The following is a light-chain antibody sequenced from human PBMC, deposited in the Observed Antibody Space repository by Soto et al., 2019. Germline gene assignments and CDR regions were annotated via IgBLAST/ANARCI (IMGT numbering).Light chain of an antibody. V-gene: IGKV3-11*01. CDR3: QQRSNWPSIFT. J-gene: IGKJ3*01. Sequence: EIVLTQSPATLSLSPGERATLSCRASQSVSSYLAWYQQKPGQAPRLLIYDASNRATGIPARFSGSGSGTDFTLTISSLEPGDFAVYYCQQRSNWPSIFTFGPGTKVDIK. CDR2: DAS. CDR1: QSVSSY.